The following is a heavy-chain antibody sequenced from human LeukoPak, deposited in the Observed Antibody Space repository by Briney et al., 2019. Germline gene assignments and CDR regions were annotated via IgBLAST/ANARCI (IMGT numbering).Heavy chain of an antibody. V-gene: IGHV3-64D*09. CDR2: ISNNGGSS. CDR1: GFTFSAYA. D-gene: IGHD1-1*01. Sequence: GGSLRLSYSASGFTFSAYAMYWVRQAPGKGLEYVSGISNNGGSSFYADSVKGRFTISRDNSKNTLYLQMSSLRAEDTAVYHCVKITSVTGGDCWGQGTRLTVSS. J-gene: IGHJ4*02. CDR3: VKITSVTGGDC.